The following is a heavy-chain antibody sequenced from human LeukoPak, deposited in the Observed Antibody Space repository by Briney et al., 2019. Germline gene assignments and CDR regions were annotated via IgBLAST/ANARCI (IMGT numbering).Heavy chain of an antibody. D-gene: IGHD6-19*01. V-gene: IGHV3-7*01. CDR3: ARDRASGWYWWFDP. CDR1: GFTFSRHW. Sequence: GGSLRLSCAASGFTFSRHWMSWVRQAPGKGLEWVATIKQDGNENYYVDSVKGRFTISRDDAKNSLYLQMNSLRVEDTARYYCARDRASGWYWWFDPWGQGTLVTVSS. CDR2: IKQDGNEN. J-gene: IGHJ5*02.